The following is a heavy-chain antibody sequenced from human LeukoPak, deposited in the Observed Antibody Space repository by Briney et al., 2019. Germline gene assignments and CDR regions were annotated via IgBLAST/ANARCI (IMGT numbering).Heavy chain of an antibody. CDR3: ARDIWRLLKSGSYFQSAVKINYFDY. CDR2: IIPILGIA. Sequence: SVKVSCKASGGTFSSYAISWVRQAPGQGLEWMGRIIPILGIANYAQKFQGRVTITADKSTSTAYMELSSLRSEDTAVYYCARDIWRLLKSGSYFQSAVKINYFDYWGLGTLVTVSS. D-gene: IGHD1-26*01. CDR1: GGTFSSYA. J-gene: IGHJ4*02. V-gene: IGHV1-69*04.